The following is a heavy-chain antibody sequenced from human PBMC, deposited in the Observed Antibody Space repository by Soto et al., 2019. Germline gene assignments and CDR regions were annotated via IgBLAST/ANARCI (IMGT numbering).Heavy chain of an antibody. CDR1: GFTFSRYG. D-gene: IGHD3-22*01. V-gene: IGHV3-30*18. J-gene: IGHJ4*02. Sequence: SGGALRVSCAASGFTFSRYGMHWVRQAPGKGLEWVAVISYDGSNKYYADSVKGRFTISRDNSKNTLYLQMNSLRAEDTAVYYCAKDFSSVSLRYYDSSGYYPDFDYWGQGT. CDR2: ISYDGSNK. CDR3: AKDFSSVSLRYYDSSGYYPDFDY.